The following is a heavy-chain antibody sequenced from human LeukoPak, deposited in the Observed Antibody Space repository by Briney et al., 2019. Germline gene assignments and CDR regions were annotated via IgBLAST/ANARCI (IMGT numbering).Heavy chain of an antibody. D-gene: IGHD1-1*01. CDR2: IWYDGSNE. Sequence: GMSLRLSCAASGFTFSAYGMHWVRQAPGKGLEWVAVIWYDGSNEYYVDSVKGRFTISRDNSKNTLYLQMNSLRAEDTAVYYCARDLIGSWGQGTLVTVSS. CDR3: ARDLIGS. V-gene: IGHV3-33*01. J-gene: IGHJ4*02. CDR1: GFTFSAYG.